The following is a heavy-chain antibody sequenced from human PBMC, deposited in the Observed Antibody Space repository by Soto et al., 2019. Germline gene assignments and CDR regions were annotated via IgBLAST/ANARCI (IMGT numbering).Heavy chain of an antibody. J-gene: IGHJ4*02. CDR2: IYYLGST. Sequence: PSETLSLTCSVSGGSMSEYFWRWIRQSPGKGLELIGYIYYLGSTDYNPSLKSRVTISVDTSKRQFSLRLTSVTAADTAVYYCARDGYDGSGSPYPAYWGPGTQVTVSS. V-gene: IGHV4-59*12. CDR1: GGSMSEYF. D-gene: IGHD3-10*01. CDR3: ARDGYDGSGSPYPAY.